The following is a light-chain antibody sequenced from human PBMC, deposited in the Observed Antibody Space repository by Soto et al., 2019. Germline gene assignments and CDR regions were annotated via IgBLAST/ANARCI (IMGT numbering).Light chain of an antibody. CDR1: SSDVGSYNL. J-gene: IGLJ2*01. Sequence: QSVLTQPASVSGSPGQSITISCTGTSSDVGSYNLVSWYQQHPGKAPKLMIYEGSKRPSGVSNRFSGSKSRNTASLTISGLQAEDEADYYCCSDAGSSTYVVFGGGTKLTVL. CDR3: CSDAGSSTYVV. V-gene: IGLV2-23*01. CDR2: EGS.